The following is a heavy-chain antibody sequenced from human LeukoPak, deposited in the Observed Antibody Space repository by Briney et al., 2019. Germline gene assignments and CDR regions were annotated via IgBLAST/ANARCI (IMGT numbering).Heavy chain of an antibody. V-gene: IGHV3-74*01. CDR1: GFTFSSYW. CDR2: INSDGSST. CDR3: AQQSGLYYNYYMYV. D-gene: IGHD6-13*01. J-gene: IGHJ6*03. Sequence: GGSLRLSCAASGFTFSSYWMHWVRQAPGKGLVWVSRINSDGSSTTYADSVKDRFTISSDHAKNTLYLQMNSLRAEDTAVYYCAQQSGLYYNYYMYVWGKGTTVTV.